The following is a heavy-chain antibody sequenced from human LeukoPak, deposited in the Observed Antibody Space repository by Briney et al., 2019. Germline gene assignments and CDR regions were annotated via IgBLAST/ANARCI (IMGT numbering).Heavy chain of an antibody. CDR2: IYHSGNT. J-gene: IGHJ4*02. CDR3: ATLVSTRYYFDY. CDR1: GGSISSSSYY. Sequence: SETLSLTCTVSGGSISSSSYYWGWIRQPPGKGLEWIGNIYHSGNTYYNSSLKSRVTISIDTSKNQFSLRLTSVTAADTAVYFCATLVSTRYYFDYWGQGTLVTVSS. V-gene: IGHV4-39*01. D-gene: IGHD5/OR15-5a*01.